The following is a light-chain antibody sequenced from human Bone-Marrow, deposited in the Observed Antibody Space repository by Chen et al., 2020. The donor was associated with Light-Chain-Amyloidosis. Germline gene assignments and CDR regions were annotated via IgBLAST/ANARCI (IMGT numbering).Light chain of an antibody. CDR3: QVWDRSSDRPV. J-gene: IGLJ3*02. Sequence: SYVLTQPSSVSVAPGQTATIACGGNNIGTTSVHWYQQTPGQAPLLVVYDDSDRPSGIPERLSGSNSLNTATLTLIRVEAGDEADYYCQVWDRSSDRPVFGGGTKLTVL. CDR1: NIGTTS. V-gene: IGLV3-21*02. CDR2: DDS.